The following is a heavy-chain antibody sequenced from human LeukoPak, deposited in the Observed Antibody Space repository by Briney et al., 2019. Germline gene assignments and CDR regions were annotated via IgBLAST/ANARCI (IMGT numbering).Heavy chain of an antibody. CDR2: VNHEGGGI. D-gene: IGHD1-1*01. CDR3: ATYINWVAGDV. CDR1: GFTFSESW. J-gene: IGHJ6*02. V-gene: IGHV3-7*01. Sequence: GGSLRLSCAASGFTFSESWMSWVRQVPGQGLEWVAHVNHEGGGIQYVDSVKGRFTISRDNAKGSVYLQMNSLRAEDTAIYHCATYINWVAGDVWGQGTTVIVSS.